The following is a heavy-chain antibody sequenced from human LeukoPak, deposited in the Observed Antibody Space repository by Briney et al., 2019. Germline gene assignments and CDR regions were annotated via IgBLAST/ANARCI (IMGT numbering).Heavy chain of an antibody. Sequence: GGSLRLSCAASGFTFSTFAMIWVRQPPGKGLEWVSSIFPSGGEIHYADSVKGRFTISRDSSKITLYLQMNSLRVEDTAVYYCAKDPWGLDYGGMRWFDPWGQGTLVTVSS. CDR1: GFTFSTFA. D-gene: IGHD4-23*01. J-gene: IGHJ5*02. CDR2: IFPSGGEI. CDR3: AKDPWGLDYGGMRWFDP. V-gene: IGHV3-23*01.